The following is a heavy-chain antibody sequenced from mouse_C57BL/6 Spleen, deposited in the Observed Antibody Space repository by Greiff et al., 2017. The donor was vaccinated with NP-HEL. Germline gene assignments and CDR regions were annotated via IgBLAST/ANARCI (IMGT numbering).Heavy chain of an antibody. J-gene: IGHJ3*01. Sequence: QVQLQQPGAELVKPGASVKMSCKASGYTFTSYWITWVKQRPGQGLEWIGDIYPGSGSTNYNEKFKSKATLTVDTSSSTAYMQLSSLTSEDSAVYYCARDYGSSYEFAYWGQGTLVTVSA. CDR3: ARDYGSSYEFAY. CDR2: IYPGSGST. V-gene: IGHV1-55*01. D-gene: IGHD1-1*01. CDR1: GYTFTSYW.